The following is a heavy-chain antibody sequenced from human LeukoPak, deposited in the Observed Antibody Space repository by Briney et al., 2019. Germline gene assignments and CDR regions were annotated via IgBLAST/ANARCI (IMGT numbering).Heavy chain of an antibody. J-gene: IGHJ4*02. CDR1: GYSFTSYW. CDR3: ARRFFYGSGYSHYFDY. D-gene: IGHD3-22*01. V-gene: IGHV5-51*01. CDR2: IYPGDSDT. Sequence: GESLKISCKGSGYSFTSYWIGWVRQMPGKGLEWMGIIYPGDSDTRYSPSFQGQVTISADKSISTAYLQWSSLKASDTAMYYCARRFFYGSGYSHYFDYWGQGTLVTVSS.